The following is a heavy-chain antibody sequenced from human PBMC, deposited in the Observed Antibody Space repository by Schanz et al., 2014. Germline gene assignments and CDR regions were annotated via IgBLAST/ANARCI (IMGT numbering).Heavy chain of an antibody. D-gene: IGHD2-15*01. CDR3: ARDLAGGGNDA. J-gene: IGHJ5*02. V-gene: IGHV3-30*04. Sequence: VRLVESGGGVVQPGRSLRLSCAASGFIFSYYTIHWVRQGPGKGLEWVAVISDDGSRRHYADFVTGRFTISRDNSKDPVYLQMNILRAEDTAVYYCARDLAGGGNDAWGQGTLVTVSS. CDR2: ISDDGSRR. CDR1: GFIFSYYT.